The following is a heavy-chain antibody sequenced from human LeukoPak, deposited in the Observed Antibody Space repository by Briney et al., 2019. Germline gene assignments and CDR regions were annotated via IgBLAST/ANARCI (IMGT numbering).Heavy chain of an antibody. CDR1: GFTFSSYS. CDR2: ISSSSSYI. Sequence: PGGSLRLSCAASGFTFSSYSMNWVRQAPGKGLEWVSSISSSSSYIYYADSVKGRFTISRDNAKNSLYLQMNSLRAEDTAVYYCARDSEYYDFHSGNYGMDVWGQGTTVTVSS. J-gene: IGHJ6*02. CDR3: ARDSEYYDFHSGNYGMDV. V-gene: IGHV3-21*01. D-gene: IGHD3-3*01.